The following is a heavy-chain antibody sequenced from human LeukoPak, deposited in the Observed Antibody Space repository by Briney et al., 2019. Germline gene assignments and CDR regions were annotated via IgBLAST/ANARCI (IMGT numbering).Heavy chain of an antibody. J-gene: IGHJ4*02. CDR2: ISAYNGNT. D-gene: IGHD2-2*01. CDR1: GYTFTSYG. Sequence: ASVTVSFKASGYTFTSYGISWVRQAPGQGLEWMGWISAYNGNTNYAQKLQGRVTMTTDTSTSTAYMELRSLRSDDTAVYYCARDNEGYCSSTSCYPFDYWGQGTLVTVSS. CDR3: ARDNEGYCSSTSCYPFDY. V-gene: IGHV1-18*01.